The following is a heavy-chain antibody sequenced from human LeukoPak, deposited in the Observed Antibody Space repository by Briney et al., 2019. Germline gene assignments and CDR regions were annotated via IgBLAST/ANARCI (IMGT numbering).Heavy chain of an antibody. CDR2: IYYSGST. CDR3: ARDSGYYDSSGYTSDY. J-gene: IGHJ4*02. Sequence: SETLSLTCTVSGGSISSGDYYWSWIRQHPGKGLEWIGYIYYSGSTYYNPSLKSRVTISVDTSKNQFSLKLSSVTAADTAVYYCARDSGYYDSSGYTSDYWGQGTLVTVSS. D-gene: IGHD3-22*01. CDR1: GGSISSGDYY. V-gene: IGHV4-30-4*01.